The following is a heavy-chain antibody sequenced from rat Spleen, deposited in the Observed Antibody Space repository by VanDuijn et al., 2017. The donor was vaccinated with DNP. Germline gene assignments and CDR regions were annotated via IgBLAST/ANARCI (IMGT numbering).Heavy chain of an antibody. Sequence: EVQLVESGGGLVQPGNSLKLSCVASGFTFNKYWMTWIRQVPGKGLEWVAAITSSGGSTYYRDSVKGRFTVSRDNAKSSLYLQMNSLESEDTATYYCASPLFNYGSFPYYWGQGVMVTVSS. V-gene: IGHV5-31*01. CDR3: ASPLFNYGSFPYY. CDR1: GFTFNKYW. J-gene: IGHJ2*01. D-gene: IGHD1-3*01. CDR2: ITSSGGST.